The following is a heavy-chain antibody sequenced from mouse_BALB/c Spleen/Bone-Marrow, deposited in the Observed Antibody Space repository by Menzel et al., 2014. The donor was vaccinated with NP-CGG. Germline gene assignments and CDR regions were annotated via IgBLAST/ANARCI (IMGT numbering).Heavy chain of an antibody. CDR3: ASYSSGSSSFAY. V-gene: IGHV14-3*02. Sequence: VQLQQSGAELVKPGASVKLSCTASGFNIKDTYMHWVKQRPEQGLEWIGRIDPANGNTKYDPKFQGKATITADTSSNTAYLQLSSLTSEDTAVYYCASYSSGSSSFAYWGQGTLVTVSA. D-gene: IGHD1-1*01. CDR2: IDPANGNT. CDR1: GFNIKDTY. J-gene: IGHJ3*01.